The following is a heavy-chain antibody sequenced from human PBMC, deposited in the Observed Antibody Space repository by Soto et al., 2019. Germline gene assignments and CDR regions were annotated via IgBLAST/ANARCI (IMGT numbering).Heavy chain of an antibody. CDR1: GGSINSGGYY. V-gene: IGHV4-31*03. Sequence: SETLSLTCTVSGGSINSGGYYWRWIRQHPGQGLEWIGYIYYSGNTSYNPSLKNRVTMSVDPSKNQFSLMLSSVTAADTAVYYCARYTVATINVDYWGQGTLVTVSS. D-gene: IGHD5-12*01. CDR3: ARYTVATINVDY. J-gene: IGHJ4*02. CDR2: IYYSGNT.